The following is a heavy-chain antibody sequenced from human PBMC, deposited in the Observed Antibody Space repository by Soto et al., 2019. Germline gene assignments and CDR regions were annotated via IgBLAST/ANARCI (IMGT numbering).Heavy chain of an antibody. CDR2: ISHDGIKK. D-gene: IGHD6-19*01. J-gene: IGHJ5*02. V-gene: IGHV3-30-3*01. CDR3: ARDMYSSDYFVKGFEP. CDR1: GFSFSSYA. Sequence: QVRLVESGGGVVQPGRSLRLSCTASGFSFSSYAMYWFRQPPGKGLEWVAVISHDGIKKHYADSVKGRVTVSRDNSNHSLDLQLNSLRGEDTAMYYCARDMYSSDYFVKGFEPWVQVTLVTVSS.